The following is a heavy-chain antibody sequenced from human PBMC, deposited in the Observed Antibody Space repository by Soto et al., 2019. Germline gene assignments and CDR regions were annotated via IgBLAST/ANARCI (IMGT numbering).Heavy chain of an antibody. CDR2: IHTDNGNT. J-gene: IGHJ4*02. CDR1: GYTFTNYN. D-gene: IGHD6-25*01. Sequence: QVQLVQSGAEVKKPGASVKVSCKASGYTFTNYNIGWVRQAPGKGLEGLGWIHTDNGNTNDAQTVQGRVTMTTDTSTATAYMELRSLRSDDTAVYYCARDPSTSGRSGHDYWGQGTLVTVSS. V-gene: IGHV1-18*01. CDR3: ARDPSTSGRSGHDY.